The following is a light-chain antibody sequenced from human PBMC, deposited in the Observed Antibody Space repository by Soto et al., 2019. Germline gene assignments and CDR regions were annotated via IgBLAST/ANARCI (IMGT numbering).Light chain of an antibody. CDR3: AAWDDSLRGRL. CDR1: SSNVGVNF. J-gene: IGLJ1*01. Sequence: QSALTQPTSASGTPGQRVTISCSGSSSNVGVNFVYWYQHLPGTAPKLLIYRNDQRPSGVPDRFSGSKSGTSSSLAISGLRFEDEADYYCAAWDDSLRGRLFGTGTKVTVL. V-gene: IGLV1-47*01. CDR2: RND.